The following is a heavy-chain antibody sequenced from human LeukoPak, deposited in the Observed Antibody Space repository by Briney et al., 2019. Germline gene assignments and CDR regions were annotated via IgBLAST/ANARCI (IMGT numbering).Heavy chain of an antibody. CDR1: GYTFTNRD. J-gene: IGHJ5*02. V-gene: IGHV1-8*01. CDR3: ARTSSSWGNWFDP. CDR2: MNPNSGNT. D-gene: IGHD6-13*01. Sequence: ASVKVSCKASGYTFTNRDINWVRQASGQGLEWMGWMNPNSGNTAYAQKFQGRVTMTRSTSISTAYMELGSLTSEDTAVYYCARTSSSWGNWFDPWGQGTLVTVSS.